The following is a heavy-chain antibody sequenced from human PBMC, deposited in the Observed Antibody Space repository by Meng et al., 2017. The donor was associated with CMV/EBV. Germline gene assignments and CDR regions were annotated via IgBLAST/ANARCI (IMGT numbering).Heavy chain of an antibody. CDR3: AREDLAAAGLYGMDV. CDR2: IYYSGST. D-gene: IGHD6-13*01. CDR1: GGSVSSGSYY. V-gene: IGHV4-61*01. J-gene: IGHJ6*02. Sequence: SETLSLTCTVSGGSVSSGSYYWSWIRQPPGKGLEWIGHIYYSGSTNYNPSLKSRVTISVDTSKNQFSLKLSSVTAADTAVYYCAREDLAAAGLYGMDVWGQGTTVTVSS.